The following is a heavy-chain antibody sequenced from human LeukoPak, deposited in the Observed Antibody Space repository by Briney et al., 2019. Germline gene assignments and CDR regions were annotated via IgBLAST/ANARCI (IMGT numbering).Heavy chain of an antibody. J-gene: IGHJ4*02. D-gene: IGHD5-18*01. CDR2: IYYSGTT. CDR3: VRFRDTADN. V-gene: IGHV4-59*12. Sequence: SETLSLTCTVSGGSISSYYWSWIRQPPGKGLEWIGYIYYSGTTYYNPSLKSRVTISVDTSKNQFSLKLSSVTAADTAVYYCVRFRDTADNWGQGTLVTVSS. CDR1: GGSISSYY.